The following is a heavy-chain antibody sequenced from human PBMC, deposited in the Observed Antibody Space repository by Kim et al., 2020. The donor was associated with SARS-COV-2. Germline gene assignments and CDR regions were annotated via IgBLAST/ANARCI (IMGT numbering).Heavy chain of an antibody. D-gene: IGHD2-2*01. V-gene: IGHV3-21*01. J-gene: IGHJ6*02. CDR2: ISSSSSYI. Sequence: GGSLRLSCAASGFTFSSYSMNWVRQAPGKGLEWVSSISSSSSYIYYADSVKGRFTISRDNAKNSLYLQMNSLRAEDTAVYYCARDFLPSPLQYYYGMDVWGQGPRSPSP. CDR1: GFTFSSYS. CDR3: ARDFLPSPLQYYYGMDV.